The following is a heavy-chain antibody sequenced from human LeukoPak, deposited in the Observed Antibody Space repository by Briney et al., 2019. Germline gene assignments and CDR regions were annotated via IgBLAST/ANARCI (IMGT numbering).Heavy chain of an antibody. J-gene: IGHJ4*02. D-gene: IGHD2-21*02. CDR2: IYYSGST. Sequence: SETLSLTCTVSGGSISSSSYYWGWIRQPPGKGLEWIGSIYYSGSTYYNPSLKSRVTISVDTSKNQFSLKLSSVTAADTAVYYCAVVVTLYYFDYWGQGTLVTVSS. CDR1: GGSISSSSYY. V-gene: IGHV4-39*01. CDR3: AVVVTLYYFDY.